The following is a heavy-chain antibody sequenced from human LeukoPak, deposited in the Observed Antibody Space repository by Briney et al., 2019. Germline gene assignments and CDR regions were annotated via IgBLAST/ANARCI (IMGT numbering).Heavy chain of an antibody. CDR1: VFTFSSYW. J-gene: IGHJ1*01. CDR2: IKSYGST. V-gene: IGHV3-74*01. CDR3: ARAPSEIGGYYPEYFRH. D-gene: IGHD3-22*01. Sequence: PGRSLRLSCAASVFTFSSYWMHWVRQAPGKGLVWVSRIKSYGSTNYADSVKGRFTISRDNAKNTVYLQMNSLRAEDTGVYYCARAPSEIGGYYPEYFRHWGQGTLVTVSS.